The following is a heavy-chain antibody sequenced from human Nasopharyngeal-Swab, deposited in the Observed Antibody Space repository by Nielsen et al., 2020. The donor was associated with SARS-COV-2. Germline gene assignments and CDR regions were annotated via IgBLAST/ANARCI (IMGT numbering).Heavy chain of an antibody. Sequence: GGSLRLSCAASEFTFSSYAMSWVRQAPGKGLEWVSSIRGSGDTTYCADSVKGRFTISRDNSKNTLYLQLNSLRAEDTAVYYCAKGAVGGAVAGTQYFQHWGQGTQVTVSS. V-gene: IGHV3-23*01. J-gene: IGHJ1*01. D-gene: IGHD6-19*01. CDR2: IRGSGDTT. CDR1: EFTFSSYA. CDR3: AKGAVGGAVAGTQYFQH.